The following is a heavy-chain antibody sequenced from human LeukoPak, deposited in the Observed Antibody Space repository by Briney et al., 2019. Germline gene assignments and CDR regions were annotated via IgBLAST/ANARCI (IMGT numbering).Heavy chain of an antibody. V-gene: IGHV1-69*13. J-gene: IGHJ4*02. Sequence: ASVKVSCKASGGTFSSYAISWVRQAPGQGLKWMGGIIPIFGTANYAQKFQGRVTITADESTSTAYMELSSLRSEDTAVYYCARDSDYGDLNDYWGQGTLVTVSS. D-gene: IGHD4-17*01. CDR3: ARDSDYGDLNDY. CDR1: GGTFSSYA. CDR2: IIPIFGTA.